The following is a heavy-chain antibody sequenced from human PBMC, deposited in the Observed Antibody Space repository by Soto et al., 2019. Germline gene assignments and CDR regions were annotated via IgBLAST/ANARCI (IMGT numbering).Heavy chain of an antibody. CDR3: ARGNDFPSHYYGLVG. J-gene: IGHJ6*02. CDR1: GDTFTTYY. Sequence: ASVKVSCKASGDTFTTYYIYWVRQSPGQGLEWMGIIDPSSGSAGYVQRFQVSVTMTRDTPTSTFYMELSSLRSEDTTVYYCARGNDFPSHYYGLVGWG. CDR2: IDPSSGSA. D-gene: IGHD3-3*01. V-gene: IGHV1-46*03.